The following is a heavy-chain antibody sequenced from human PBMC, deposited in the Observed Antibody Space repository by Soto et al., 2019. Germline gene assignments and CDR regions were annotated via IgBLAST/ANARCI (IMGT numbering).Heavy chain of an antibody. V-gene: IGHV3-23*01. CDR3: AKGQRSYYGSGSYYIHPPLYWYFDL. CDR1: GFTFSSYA. D-gene: IGHD3-10*01. Sequence: PGGSLRLSCAASGFTFSSYAMSWVRQAPGKGLEWVSAISGSGGSTYYADSVKGRFTISRDNSKNTLYLQMNSLRAEDTAVYYCAKGQRSYYGSGSYYIHPPLYWYFDLWGRGTLVTVSS. CDR2: ISGSGGST. J-gene: IGHJ2*01.